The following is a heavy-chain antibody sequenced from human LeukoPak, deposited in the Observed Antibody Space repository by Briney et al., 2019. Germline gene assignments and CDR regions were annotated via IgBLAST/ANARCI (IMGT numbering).Heavy chain of an antibody. V-gene: IGHV1-3*01. Sequence: GASVKVSCKASGYTFTSYAMHWVRQAPGQRLEWMGWINAGNGNTKYSQKFQGRVTITRDTSASTAYMELSSLRSEDTAVYYCARAFTLSGWHLDYWGQGTLVTVSS. CDR3: ARAFTLSGWHLDY. J-gene: IGHJ4*02. CDR1: GYTFTSYA. D-gene: IGHD6-19*01. CDR2: INAGNGNT.